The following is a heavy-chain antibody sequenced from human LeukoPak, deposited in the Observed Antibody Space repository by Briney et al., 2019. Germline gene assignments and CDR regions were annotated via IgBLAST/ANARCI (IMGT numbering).Heavy chain of an antibody. CDR3: ARIVATIQTRVAWLAGYYYYMDV. CDR1: GGSISSYY. V-gene: IGHV4-59*01. D-gene: IGHD5-12*01. Sequence: PSETLSPTCTVSGGSISSYYWSWLRQPPGKGLEWIGYIYYSGSTNYNPSLKSRVTISVDTSKNQFSLKLSSVTAADTAVYYCARIVATIQTRVAWLAGYYYYMDVWGKGTTVTVSS. J-gene: IGHJ6*03. CDR2: IYYSGST.